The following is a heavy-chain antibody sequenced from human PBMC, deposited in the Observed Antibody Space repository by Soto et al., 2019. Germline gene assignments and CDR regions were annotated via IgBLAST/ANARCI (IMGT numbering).Heavy chain of an antibody. CDR1: GGTFSSYA. J-gene: IGHJ5*02. CDR2: IIPIFGTA. Sequence: SVKVSCKASGGTFSSYAISWVRQAPGQGLEWMGGIIPIFGTANYAQKFQGRVTITADESTSTAYMELSSLRSEDTAVYYCARLTYYDFWSGKNWFDPWGQGTLVTVSS. V-gene: IGHV1-69*13. D-gene: IGHD3-3*01. CDR3: ARLTYYDFWSGKNWFDP.